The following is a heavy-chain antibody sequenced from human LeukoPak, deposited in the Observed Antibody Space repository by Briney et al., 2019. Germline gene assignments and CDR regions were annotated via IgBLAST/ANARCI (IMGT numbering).Heavy chain of an antibody. CDR3: ARAAALWSGYYRRGDAFDI. V-gene: IGHV4-61*02. CDR2: IYTSGST. Sequence: SETLSLTCTVSGGSISSGSYYWSWIRQPAGKGLEWIGRIYTSGSTNYNPSLKSRVTISVDTSKNQFSLKLSSVTAADTAVYYCARAAALWSGYYRRGDAFDIWGQGTMVTVSS. CDR1: GGSISSGSYY. D-gene: IGHD3-3*01. J-gene: IGHJ3*02.